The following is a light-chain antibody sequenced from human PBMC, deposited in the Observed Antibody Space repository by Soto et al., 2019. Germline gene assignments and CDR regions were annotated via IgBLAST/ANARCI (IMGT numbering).Light chain of an antibody. V-gene: IGKV3-20*01. CDR1: QSVGSTY. Sequence: EVVLTQSPGTLSLSPGERATLSFRASQSVGSTYLAWYQQKAGQAPRLLIYGTSTRATGIPDRFSGSGSGTDFTFTISRLEPEDFAVYYCQQYSNSPLTFGGGTKVDIK. CDR3: QQYSNSPLT. CDR2: GTS. J-gene: IGKJ4*01.